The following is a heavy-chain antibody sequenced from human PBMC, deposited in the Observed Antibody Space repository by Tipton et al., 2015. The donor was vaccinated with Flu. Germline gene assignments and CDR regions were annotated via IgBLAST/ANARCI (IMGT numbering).Heavy chain of an antibody. V-gene: IGHV1-18*01. D-gene: IGHD3-10*01. Sequence: QVQLVQSGGEVKKPGASVKVSCKASGYYFTHYGITWVRQAPGQGLEWMGWISTYDGKTNYAQNFQGRVTMTTDTSTRTVYMELRRLRSDDTAVYYCARGERGVISPSKWFDSWGQGTLVIVSS. CDR1: GYYFTHYG. CDR3: ARGERGVISPSKWFDS. CDR2: ISTYDGKT. J-gene: IGHJ5*01.